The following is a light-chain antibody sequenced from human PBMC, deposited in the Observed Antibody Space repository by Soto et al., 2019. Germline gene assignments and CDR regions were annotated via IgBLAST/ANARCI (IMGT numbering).Light chain of an antibody. CDR2: DAS. V-gene: IGKV3-11*01. J-gene: IGKJ2*01. CDR1: QSVSSY. CDR3: QQRSNWPGTYT. Sequence: EIVLTQSPATLSLSPGERATLSCRASQSVSSYLAWYQQKPGQAPRLLIYDASNRATGIPARFSGSGSGTDFTLTISSLEPEDFAVYYCQQRSNWPGTYTFGQGTNLEIK.